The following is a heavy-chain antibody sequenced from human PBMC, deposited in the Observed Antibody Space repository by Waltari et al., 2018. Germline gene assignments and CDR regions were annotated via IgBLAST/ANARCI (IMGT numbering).Heavy chain of an antibody. V-gene: IGHV4-59*01. CDR1: GGSISGCY. D-gene: IGHD2-21*02. CDR2: SYYTGST. J-gene: IGHJ5*02. Sequence: QVQLQESGPSLLKPSETLSLICTVSGGSISGCYWSWGRQPPGKGLDWIGYSYYTGSTNFTPSLKRRVTMSVDTSKVKFSLKLRSVNAADTAFYYCARGGGGDWEWFDPLGQGTLVTVSS. CDR3: ARGGGGDWEWFDP.